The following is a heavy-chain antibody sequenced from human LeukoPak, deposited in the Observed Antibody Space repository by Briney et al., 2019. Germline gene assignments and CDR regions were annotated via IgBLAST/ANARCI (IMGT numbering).Heavy chain of an antibody. D-gene: IGHD3-10*01. V-gene: IGHV3-23*01. CDR2: ISGSGGST. CDR3: AKDPTYVVRGVSNY. Sequence: PGGSLRLSCAASGFTFSSYAMSWVRQAPGKGLEWVSAISGSGGSTYYADSVKGRFTISRDNSKNTLYLQMNGLRAEDTAVYYCAKDPTYVVRGVSNYWGQGTLVTVSS. J-gene: IGHJ4*02. CDR1: GFTFSSYA.